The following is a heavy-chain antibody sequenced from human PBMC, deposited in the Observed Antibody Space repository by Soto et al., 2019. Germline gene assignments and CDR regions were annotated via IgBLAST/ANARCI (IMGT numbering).Heavy chain of an antibody. CDR3: ARAPSIAAAGAGNDY. D-gene: IGHD6-13*01. J-gene: IGHJ4*02. CDR2: IYYSGST. CDR1: GGSISSYY. V-gene: IGHV4-59*01. Sequence: QVQLQESGPGLVKPSETLSLTCTVSGGSISSYYWSWIRQPPGKGLEWIGYIYYSGSTNYNPSLKSRVTISVDTSKNQFSLKLTSVTAPDTAVYYCARAPSIAAAGAGNDYWGQGTLVTVSS.